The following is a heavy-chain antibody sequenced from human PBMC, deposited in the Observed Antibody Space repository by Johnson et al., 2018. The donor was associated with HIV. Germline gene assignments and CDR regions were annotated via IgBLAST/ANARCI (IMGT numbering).Heavy chain of an antibody. CDR2: INWNGGRT. CDR1: GFSFDDYG. Sequence: VQLVESGGSVVRPGGSLRLSCAASGFSFDDYGISWVRQGPGKGLEWVSDINWNGGRTYYADSVKGRLTISRDNAKNSLYLQMNSLRAEDTALYYCAKEERWLQLYAFDIWGQGTMVTVSS. V-gene: IGHV3-20*04. J-gene: IGHJ3*02. CDR3: AKEERWLQLYAFDI. D-gene: IGHD5-24*01.